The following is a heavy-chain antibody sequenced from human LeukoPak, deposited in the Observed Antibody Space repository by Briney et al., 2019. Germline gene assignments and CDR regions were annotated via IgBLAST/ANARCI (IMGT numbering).Heavy chain of an antibody. V-gene: IGHV3-7*01. Sequence: GGSLRLFCVGSGLSLGNYWMDWVRQAPGKGLEWVANIRKDGGDIHYVDSVKGRFTISRDNAKNSVYLQMHRLRAEDTAVYYCARDAFGDFSYWGQGILVTVSS. CDR2: IRKDGGDI. CDR1: GLSLGNYW. D-gene: IGHD3-10*01. J-gene: IGHJ4*02. CDR3: ARDAFGDFSY.